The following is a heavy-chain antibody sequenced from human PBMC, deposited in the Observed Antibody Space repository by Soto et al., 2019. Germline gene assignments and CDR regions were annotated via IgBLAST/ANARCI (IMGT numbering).Heavy chain of an antibody. CDR1: GGTFSSFP. J-gene: IGHJ4*02. V-gene: IGHV1-69*13. Sequence: GASVKVSCKASGGTFSSFPSAWVRQAPGQGLEWVGGIIPIFGTTEYAQNFRDRVTIYADESTSTAYMELSFLSFEDTAVYYCAMIEYSSGSDYWGQGTLVTVSS. CDR3: AMIEYSSGSDY. D-gene: IGHD6-19*01. CDR2: IIPIFGTT.